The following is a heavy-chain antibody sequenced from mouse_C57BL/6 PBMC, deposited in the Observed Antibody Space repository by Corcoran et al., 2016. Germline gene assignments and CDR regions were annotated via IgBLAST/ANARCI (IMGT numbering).Heavy chain of an antibody. V-gene: IGHV1-26*01. Sequence: EVQLQQSGPELVKPGASVKISCKASGYTFTDYYMNWVKQSHGKSLEWIGDINPNNGGTSYNQKFKGKATLTVDKSSSTAYMELRSLTSEDTAVYYCARGGLGYHYAMDYWGQGTSVTVSS. CDR2: INPNNGGT. CDR1: GYTFTDYY. CDR3: ARGGLGYHYAMDY. J-gene: IGHJ4*01. D-gene: IGHD2-2*01.